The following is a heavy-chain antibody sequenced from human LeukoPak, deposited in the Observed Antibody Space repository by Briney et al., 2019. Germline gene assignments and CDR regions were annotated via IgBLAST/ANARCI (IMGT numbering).Heavy chain of an antibody. CDR2: ISYDGSNK. V-gene: IGHV3-30*18. Sequence: TGGSLRLSCAASGFTFSSYGMHWVRQAPGKGLEWVAVISYDGSNKYYADSVKGRFTISRDNSKNTLYLQMNSLRAEDTAVYCCAKGTYYYGSTESTGSWYFDLWGRGTLVTVSS. CDR3: AKGTYYYGSTESTGSWYFDL. J-gene: IGHJ2*01. D-gene: IGHD3-10*01. CDR1: GFTFSSYG.